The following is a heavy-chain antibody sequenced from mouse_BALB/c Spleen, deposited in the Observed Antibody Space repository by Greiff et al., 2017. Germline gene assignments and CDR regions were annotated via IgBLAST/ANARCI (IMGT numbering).Heavy chain of an antibody. CDR3: TSAYYGSSYSWFAY. V-gene: IGHV1S81*02. CDR2: INPSNGGT. CDR1: GYTFTSYY. D-gene: IGHD1-1*01. J-gene: IGHJ3*01. Sequence: VQLQESGAELVKPGASVTLSCTASGYTFTSYYMYWVKQKPGRGLEWIGEINPSNGGTNYNEKFKSKATLTVDKSSSTAYMQLSSLTSEDSAVYYGTSAYYGSSYSWFAYWGEGTLVTVSA.